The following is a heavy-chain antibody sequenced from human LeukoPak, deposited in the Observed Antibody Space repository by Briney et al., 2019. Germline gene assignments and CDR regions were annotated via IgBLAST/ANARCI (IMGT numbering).Heavy chain of an antibody. CDR2: IIPILGIA. J-gene: IGHJ4*02. CDR3: ARDKAYDFWSGYYSPQGDY. Sequence: GASVKVSCKASGGTFSSYAISWVRQAPGQGLEWMGRIIPILGIANYAQKFQGRVTITADKSTSTAYMELSSLRSEDTAVYYCARDKAYDFWSGYYSPQGDYWGQGTLVTVSS. D-gene: IGHD3-3*01. V-gene: IGHV1-69*04. CDR1: GGTFSSYA.